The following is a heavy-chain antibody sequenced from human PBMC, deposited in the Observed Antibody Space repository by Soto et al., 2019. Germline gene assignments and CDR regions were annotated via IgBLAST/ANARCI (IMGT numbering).Heavy chain of an antibody. CDR1: GFTFSDSY. D-gene: IGHD2-21*01. CDR3: TAWGRGRHIGAA. V-gene: IGHV3-72*01. CDR2: TKNKAASYAT. J-gene: IGHJ4*02. Sequence: EVQLVESGGGLIQPGESLRRSCSTSGFTFSDSYIDWVRQAPGKGLEWVGRTKNKAASYATEYAASVKGRFSISRDHSQSSLNLPMNSMKIDDTAVYYCTAWGRGRHIGAAWGKGTQVIVSS.